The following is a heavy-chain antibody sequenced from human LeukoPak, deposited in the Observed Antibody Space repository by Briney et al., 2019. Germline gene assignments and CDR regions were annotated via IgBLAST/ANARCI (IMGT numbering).Heavy chain of an antibody. D-gene: IGHD6-19*01. CDR2: IIPIFGTA. V-gene: IGHV1-69*05. Sequence: ASVKVSCKASGYTFTGYYMHWVRQAPGQGLEWMGGIIPIFGTANYAQKFQGRVTITTDESTSTAYMELSSLRSEDTAVYYCARTKARIAVAGYFDYWGQGTLVTVSS. CDR3: ARTKARIAVAGYFDY. J-gene: IGHJ4*02. CDR1: GYTFTGYY.